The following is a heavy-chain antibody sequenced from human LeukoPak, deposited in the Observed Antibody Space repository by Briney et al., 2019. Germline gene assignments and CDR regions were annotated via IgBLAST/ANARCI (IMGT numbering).Heavy chain of an antibody. Sequence: GESLKISCKGSGYSFTSYWIGWVRQMPGKGLEWMGIIYPGDSDTRYSPSFQGQVTISADKSISTAYLQWSSLKASDTAMYYCARQRYCSGGSCYFRLLDYWGQGTLVTVSS. D-gene: IGHD2-15*01. V-gene: IGHV5-51*01. CDR3: ARQRYCSGGSCYFRLLDY. J-gene: IGHJ4*02. CDR2: IYPGDSDT. CDR1: GYSFTSYW.